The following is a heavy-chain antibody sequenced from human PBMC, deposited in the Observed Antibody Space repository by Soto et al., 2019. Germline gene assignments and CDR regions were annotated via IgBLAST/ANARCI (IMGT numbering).Heavy chain of an antibody. CDR1: GYSFTIYW. V-gene: IGHV5-51*01. CDR2: IYPGDSDT. CDR3: ERKVDSSGWYPFDY. J-gene: IGHJ4*02. D-gene: IGHD6-19*01. Sequence: PGESRKISCKGSGYSFTIYWIGWVRQTPGKGLEWMGIIYPGDSDTRYSPSFQGQVTISADKSISTAYLQWSSLKASDTAMYYCERKVDSSGWYPFDYWGQGTLVTVSS.